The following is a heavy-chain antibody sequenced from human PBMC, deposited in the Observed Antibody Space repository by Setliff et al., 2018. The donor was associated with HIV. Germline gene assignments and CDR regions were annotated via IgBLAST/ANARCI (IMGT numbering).Heavy chain of an antibody. D-gene: IGHD3-9*01. J-gene: IGHJ4*02. CDR2: ISGSGINS. CDR3: AKTSNTGYLFCSDY. Sequence: PGGSLRLSCAASGLTFSNYVINWVRQAPGKGLEWISGISGSGINSYYADSVKGRFTISRDNSKNTVYLQMNSLRAEDTAVYYCAKTSNTGYLFCSDYWGQGTLVTVSS. CDR1: GLTFSNYV. V-gene: IGHV3-23*01.